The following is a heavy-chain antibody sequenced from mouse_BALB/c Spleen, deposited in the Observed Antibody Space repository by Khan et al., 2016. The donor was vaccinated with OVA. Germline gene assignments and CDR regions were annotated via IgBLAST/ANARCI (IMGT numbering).Heavy chain of an antibody. V-gene: IGHV5-6*01. CDR3: ARRAYYYNSEGFAY. J-gene: IGHJ3*01. D-gene: IGHD1-1*02. CDR2: ISSGGSYT. Sequence: EVELVESGGDLVKPGGSLKLSCAASGFTFSTYGMSWVRQTPDKRLEWVATISSGGSYTYYVDSVKGRFTISRDNAKNTLYLQMSSLKSYDTAMYYCARRAYYYNSEGFAYWGQGTLVTVSA. CDR1: GFTFSTYG.